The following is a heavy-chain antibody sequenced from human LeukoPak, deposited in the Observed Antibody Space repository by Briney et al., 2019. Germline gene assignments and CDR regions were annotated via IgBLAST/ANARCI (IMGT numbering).Heavy chain of an antibody. V-gene: IGHV3-15*01. CDR3: TTEGITMVRGPFDY. CDR2: IKSKTDGGTT. CDR1: GFTFSNAR. Sequence: GGSLRLSCAASGFTFSNARMSWVRQAPGKGLEWVGRIKSKTDGGTTDYAAPVKGRFTISRDDSKNTLYLQMNSLKTEDTAVYYCTTEGITMVRGPFDYWGQGTLVTVSS. D-gene: IGHD3-10*01. J-gene: IGHJ4*02.